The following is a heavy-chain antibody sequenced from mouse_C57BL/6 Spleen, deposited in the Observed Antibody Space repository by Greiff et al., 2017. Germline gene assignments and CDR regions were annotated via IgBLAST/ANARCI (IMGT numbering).Heavy chain of an antibody. Sequence: VKLQQSGPELVKPGASVKISCQASGSAFSSSWMNWVKQRPGKGLEWIGRIYPGDGDTNYNGKFKGKATLTADKSSSTAYMQLSSLTSEDSAVYFCARGTGGYAMDYWGQGTSVTVSS. CDR3: ARGTGGYAMDY. CDR2: IYPGDGDT. CDR1: GSAFSSSW. D-gene: IGHD3-3*01. V-gene: IGHV1-82*01. J-gene: IGHJ4*01.